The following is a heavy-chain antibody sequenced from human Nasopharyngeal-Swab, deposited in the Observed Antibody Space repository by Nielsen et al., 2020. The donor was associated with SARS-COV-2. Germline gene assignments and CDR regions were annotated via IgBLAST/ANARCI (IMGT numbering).Heavy chain of an antibody. CDR2: ISYSGAT. V-gene: IGHV4-59*01. D-gene: IGHD3-10*01. J-gene: IGHJ5*02. CDR3: ARKYGSGSYIGFDP. Sequence: SETLSLTCTVSGGSISFYYWSWIRQPPGKELEWIGYISYSGATKYNPSLEGRVTISLDTSKNQFFLRLSAVTAADTAVYFCARKYGSGSYIGFDPWGQGTLVTVSS. CDR1: GGSISFYY.